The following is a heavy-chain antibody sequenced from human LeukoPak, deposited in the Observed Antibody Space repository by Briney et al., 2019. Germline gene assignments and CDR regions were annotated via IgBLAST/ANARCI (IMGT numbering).Heavy chain of an antibody. CDR2: IIPILGIA. V-gene: IGHV1-69*04. CDR3: ASYGSGTEAIY. J-gene: IGHJ4*02. D-gene: IGHD3-10*01. CDR1: GGTFSSYA. Sequence: SVKVSCKASGGTFSSYAISWVRQAPGQGLEWMGRIIPILGIANYAQKFQGRVTITADTSTSTAYMELSSLRSEDTAVYYCASYGSGTEAIYWGQGTLVTVSS.